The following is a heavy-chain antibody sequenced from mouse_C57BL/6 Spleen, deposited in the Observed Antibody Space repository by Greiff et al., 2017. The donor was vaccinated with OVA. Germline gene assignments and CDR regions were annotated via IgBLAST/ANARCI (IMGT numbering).Heavy chain of an antibody. CDR2: ISYSGST. CDR3: ARSLYYYCSSYVGYFDV. J-gene: IGHJ1*03. V-gene: IGHV3-8*01. Sequence: ESGPGLAKPSQTLSLTCSVTGYSITSDYWNWIRKFPGNKLEYMGYISYSGSTYYNPSLKSRISITRDTSKNPYYLQLNSVTTEDTATYYCARSLYYYCSSYVGYFDVWGTGTTVTVSS. D-gene: IGHD1-1*01. CDR1: GYSITSDY.